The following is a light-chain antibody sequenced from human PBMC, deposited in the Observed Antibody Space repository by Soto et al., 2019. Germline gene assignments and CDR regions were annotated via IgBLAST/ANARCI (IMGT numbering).Light chain of an antibody. CDR2: WAS. J-gene: IGKJ1*01. V-gene: IGKV4-1*01. Sequence: DIVMTQSPDSLAVSLGERATINCKSSQNLLYISNNKNYLAWYQQKPGQPPKLLIYWASTRESGVPDRFSGSGSGTDFTLSISSLQAEDVAVYYCSQYYSKPRTFGQGTKVEIK. CDR1: QNLLYISNNKNY. CDR3: SQYYSKPRT.